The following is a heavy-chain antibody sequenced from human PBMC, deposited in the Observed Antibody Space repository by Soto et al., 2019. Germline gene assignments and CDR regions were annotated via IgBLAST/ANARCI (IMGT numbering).Heavy chain of an antibody. CDR1: GGSISSGDYY. CDR3: ARENYYDSSGSLY. Sequence: SETLSLTCTVSGGSISSGDYYWSWIRQPPGKGLEWIGYIYYSGSTYYNPSLKSRVTISVDTSKNQFSLKLSSVTAADTAVYYCARENYYDSSGSLYWGQGTLVTVSS. J-gene: IGHJ4*02. CDR2: IYYSGST. D-gene: IGHD3-22*01. V-gene: IGHV4-30-4*01.